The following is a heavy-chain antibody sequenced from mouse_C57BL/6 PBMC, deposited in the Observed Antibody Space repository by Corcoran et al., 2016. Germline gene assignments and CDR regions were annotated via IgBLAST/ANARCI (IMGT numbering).Heavy chain of an antibody. CDR2: IYPGSGNT. CDR1: GYTFTGYW. V-gene: IGHV1-76*01. D-gene: IGHD2-3*01. CDR3: ARLDGYRAGGYFDY. J-gene: IGHJ2*01. Sequence: QVQLQQSGAELMKPGASVKLSCKATGYTFTGYWIEWVKQRPGHGLEWIARIYPGSGNTYYNEKFKGKATLTAEKSSSTAYMQLSSLTSEDSAVYFCARLDGYRAGGYFDYWGQGTTLTVSS.